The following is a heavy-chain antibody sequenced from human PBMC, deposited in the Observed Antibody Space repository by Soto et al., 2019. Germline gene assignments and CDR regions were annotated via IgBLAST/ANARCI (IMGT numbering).Heavy chain of an antibody. CDR3: ARKYYYDSSGFDY. CDR1: GYSISSGYY. V-gene: IGHV4-38-2*01. CDR2: IYHSGST. J-gene: IGHJ4*02. Sequence: SETLSLTCAVSGYSISSGYYWGCIRQPPGKGLEWIGSIYHSGSTYYNPSLKSRVTISVDTSKNQFSLKLSSVTAADTAVYYCARKYYYDSSGFDYWGQGTLVTVYS. D-gene: IGHD3-22*01.